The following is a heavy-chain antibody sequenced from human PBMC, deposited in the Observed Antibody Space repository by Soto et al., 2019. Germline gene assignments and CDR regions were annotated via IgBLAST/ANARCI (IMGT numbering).Heavy chain of an antibody. CDR1: GFTFTSSA. Sequence: ASLKVSCKASGFTFTSSAVQWVRQARGQRLEWIGWIVVGSGNTNYAQKFQERVTITRDMSTSTAYMELSSLRSEDTAVYYCAADPDYGDYYFDYWGQGTLVTVSS. CDR3: AADPDYGDYYFDY. D-gene: IGHD4-17*01. V-gene: IGHV1-58*01. J-gene: IGHJ4*02. CDR2: IVVGSGNT.